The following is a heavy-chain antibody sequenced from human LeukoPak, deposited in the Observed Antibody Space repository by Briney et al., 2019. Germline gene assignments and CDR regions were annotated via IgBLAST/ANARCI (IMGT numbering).Heavy chain of an antibody. CDR2: IYPGDSDT. CDR3: ARLVTYSSSWNSYYYYYGMDA. J-gene: IGHJ6*04. CDR1: GYSFTSYW. Sequence: GESLKISCKGSGYSFTSYWIGWVRQMPGKGLEWMGIIYPGDSDTRYSPSFQGQVTISADKSISTAYLQWSSLKASDTAMYYCARLVTYSSSWNSYYYYYGMDAWGKGTTVTVSS. D-gene: IGHD6-13*01. V-gene: IGHV5-51*01.